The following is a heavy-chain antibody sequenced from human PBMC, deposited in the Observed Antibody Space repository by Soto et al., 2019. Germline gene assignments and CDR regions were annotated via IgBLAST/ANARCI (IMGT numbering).Heavy chain of an antibody. CDR2: INHSGST. CDR3: ARVLGLTVTPQNYYYGMDV. V-gene: IGHV4-34*01. Sequence: AETLSLTCAVYGGSFSGYYWNWIRQPPGKGLEWIGEINHSGSTNYNPSLESRVTISVDTSKNQFSLKLSSVTAADTAVYYCARVLGLTVTPQNYYYGMDVWGQGTTVTVSS. D-gene: IGHD4-4*01. J-gene: IGHJ6*02. CDR1: GGSFSGYY.